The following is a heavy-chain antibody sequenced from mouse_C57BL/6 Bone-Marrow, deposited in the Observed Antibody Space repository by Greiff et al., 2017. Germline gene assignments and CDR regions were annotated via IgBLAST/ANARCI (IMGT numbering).Heavy chain of an antibody. Sequence: VQLQQSGAELAKPGASVKLSCKASGYTFTSYWMHWVKQRPGQGLEWIGYINPSSGYTKYNQKFKDKATLTVDKSSSTAYMQLSSLTSEDSAVYYCARWDDYEFAYWGQGTLVTVSA. D-gene: IGHD2-4*01. CDR1: GYTFTSYW. CDR3: ARWDDYEFAY. V-gene: IGHV1-7*01. J-gene: IGHJ3*01. CDR2: INPSSGYT.